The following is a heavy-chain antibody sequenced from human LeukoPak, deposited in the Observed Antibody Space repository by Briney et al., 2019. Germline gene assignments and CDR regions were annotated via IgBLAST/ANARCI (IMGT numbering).Heavy chain of an antibody. Sequence: ASVMVSCKASGYTFTSYGVSWVRQAPGQELEWMGWISAYNGNTNYAQKVRGRVTMTTDTSTRTAYMELRSLRSDDTAVYYCARGLQENLAWLTAFSAFDIWGQGTMVTVSS. V-gene: IGHV1-18*01. J-gene: IGHJ3*02. CDR1: GYTFTSYG. CDR2: ISAYNGNT. D-gene: IGHD6-19*01. CDR3: ARGLQENLAWLTAFSAFDI.